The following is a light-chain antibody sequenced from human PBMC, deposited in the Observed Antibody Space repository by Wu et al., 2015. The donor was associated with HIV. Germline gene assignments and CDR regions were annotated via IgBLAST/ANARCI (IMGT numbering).Light chain of an antibody. V-gene: IGKV3-11*01. CDR3: QQANSFPRT. CDR1: QSVSTY. CDR2: DAS. Sequence: EIVLTQSPATLSLSPGERATLSCRASQSVSTYLAWYQQKPGQAPRLLIYDASNRATGIPARFSGSGSGTDFTLTISNLQPEDFATYFCQQANSFPRTFGQGTKV. J-gene: IGKJ2*01.